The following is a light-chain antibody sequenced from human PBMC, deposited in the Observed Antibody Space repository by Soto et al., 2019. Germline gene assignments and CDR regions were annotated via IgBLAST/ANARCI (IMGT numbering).Light chain of an antibody. J-gene: IGKJ1*01. Sequence: EIVMTQSPATLSVSPGDRATLSCRASQSVSINLAWYQQKPGQAPRLLIYGAFTRATGIPARFSGRGSGTEFTLTISSLQSEDFAVYYCQQYNNWPLWTFGQGTKVEIK. V-gene: IGKV3-15*01. CDR3: QQYNNWPLWT. CDR1: QSVSIN. CDR2: GAF.